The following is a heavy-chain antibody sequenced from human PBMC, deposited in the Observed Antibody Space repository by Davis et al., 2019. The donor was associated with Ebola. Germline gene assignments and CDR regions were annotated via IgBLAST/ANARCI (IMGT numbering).Heavy chain of an antibody. CDR2: ISGYNGNT. CDR3: ARVGGNLDY. CDR1: GYRFTYYG. Sequence: ASVKVSCKASGYRFTYYGVSWVRQAPGQGFEWMGWISGYNGNTNSAQKFQGRVTMTTDTSTSTAYMELRSLRSDDTAVYYCARVGGNLDYWGQGTLVTVSS. D-gene: IGHD4-23*01. V-gene: IGHV1-18*01. J-gene: IGHJ4*02.